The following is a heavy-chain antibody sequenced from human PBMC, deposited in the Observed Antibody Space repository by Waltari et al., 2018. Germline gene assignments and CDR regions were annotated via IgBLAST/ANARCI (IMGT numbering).Heavy chain of an antibody. CDR1: GFTFSSYA. CDR2: IYSGGST. Sequence: EVQLLESGGGLVQPGGSLRLSCAASGFTFSSYAMSWVRQAPGKGLEWVSVIYSGGSTYYADSVKGRFTSSRDNSKNTLYLQMNSLRAEDTAVYYCAKTPVGYCSGGSCSYWGQGTLVTVSS. D-gene: IGHD2-15*01. J-gene: IGHJ4*02. CDR3: AKTPVGYCSGGSCSY. V-gene: IGHV3-23*03.